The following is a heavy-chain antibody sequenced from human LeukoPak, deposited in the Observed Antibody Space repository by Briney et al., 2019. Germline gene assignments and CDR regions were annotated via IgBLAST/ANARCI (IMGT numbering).Heavy chain of an antibody. CDR2: INLNSGGT. D-gene: IGHD3-22*01. Sequence: ASVKVSCKASGYTFTDYYMHWVRQAPGQGLEWMGWINLNSGGTNFAQRFQGRVTMTRDTSISTAYMDLSRLRSDDTAVYYCARDYYDSSGNGAFDIWGQGTMVTVSS. CDR3: ARDYYDSSGNGAFDI. CDR1: GYTFTDYY. V-gene: IGHV1-2*02. J-gene: IGHJ3*02.